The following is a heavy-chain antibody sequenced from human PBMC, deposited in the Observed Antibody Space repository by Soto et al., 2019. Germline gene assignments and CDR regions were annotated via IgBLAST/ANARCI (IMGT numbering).Heavy chain of an antibody. CDR3: ARGGSGSYTQYYFDY. D-gene: IGHD3-10*01. V-gene: IGHV3-66*01. CDR2: IYSGGST. Sequence: GGSLRLSCAASGFTVSSNYMSWVRQAPGKGLEWVSVIYSGGSTYYADSVKGRFTISRDNSKNTLYLQMNSLRAEDTAVYYCARGGSGSYTQYYFDYWGQGTLVTVSS. J-gene: IGHJ4*02. CDR1: GFTVSSNY.